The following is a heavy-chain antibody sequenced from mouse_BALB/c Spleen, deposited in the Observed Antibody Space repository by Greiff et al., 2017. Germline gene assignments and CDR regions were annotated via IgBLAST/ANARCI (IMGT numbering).Heavy chain of an antibody. CDR3: ARGGRYDWFAY. V-gene: IGHV14-3*02. CDR1: GFNIKDTY. Sequence: VQLKQSGAELVKPGASVKLSCTASGFNIKDTYMHWVKQRPEQGLEWIGRIDPANGNTKYDPKFQGKATITADTSSNTAYLQLSSLTSEDTAVYYCARGGRYDWFAYWGQGTLVTVSA. D-gene: IGHD2-14*01. CDR2: IDPANGNT. J-gene: IGHJ3*01.